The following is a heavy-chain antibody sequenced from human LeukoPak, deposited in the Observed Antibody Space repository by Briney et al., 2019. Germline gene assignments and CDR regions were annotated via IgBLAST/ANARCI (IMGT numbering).Heavy chain of an antibody. J-gene: IGHJ5*02. D-gene: IGHD3-10*01. CDR2: ISSSGSTI. V-gene: IGHV3-48*03. CDR3: VLPYYGSGSRNWFDP. Sequence: GGSLRLSCAASGFTFSSYEMNWVRQAPGKGLEWVSYISSSGSTIYYADSVKGRFTISRDNAKNSLYLQMNSLRAEDTAVYYCVLPYYGSGSRNWFDPWGQGTLVTVSS. CDR1: GFTFSSYE.